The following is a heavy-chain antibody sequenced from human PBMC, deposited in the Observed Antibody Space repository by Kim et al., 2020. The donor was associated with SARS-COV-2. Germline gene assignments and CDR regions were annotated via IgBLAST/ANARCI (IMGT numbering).Heavy chain of an antibody. V-gene: IGHV3-30-3*01. Sequence: GGSLRLSCAASGFTFRNYALHWVRQAPGKGQWVSVISYDGTNKYYSDSVKGRCTISSDNSKDTLYLHMNSLGIDDTALYYCATDRAQWLASRYFYGMDVWGQGTTVTVSS. D-gene: IGHD6-19*01. CDR2: ISYDGTNK. J-gene: IGHJ6*02. CDR3: ATDRAQWLASRYFYGMDV. CDR1: GFTFRNYA.